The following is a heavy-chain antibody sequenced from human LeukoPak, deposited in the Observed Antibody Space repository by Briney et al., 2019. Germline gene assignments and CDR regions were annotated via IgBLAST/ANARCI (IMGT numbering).Heavy chain of an antibody. V-gene: IGHV4-30-4*08. D-gene: IGHD1-26*01. Sequence: SETLSLTCTVSGGSISSSTYYWSWIRQPPGKGLEWIGYIYYSGSTYYNPSLKSRVTISVDTSKNQFSLKLSSVTAADTAVYYCARVAKRSYSRLVDYWGQGTLVTASS. CDR3: ARVAKRSYSRLVDY. CDR2: IYYSGST. J-gene: IGHJ4*02. CDR1: GGSISSSTYY.